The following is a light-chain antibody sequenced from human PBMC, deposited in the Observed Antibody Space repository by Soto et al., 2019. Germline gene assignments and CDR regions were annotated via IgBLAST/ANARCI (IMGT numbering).Light chain of an antibody. CDR2: DAS. V-gene: IGKV1-5*01. Sequence: DIQMTQSASTLSASVGDIVTITCRASQNINRRLAWYQQKPGKAPNLLIYDASSLESGVPARFSGGGSGTEFTLTISSLQPDDFSTFYCQQYNNYPWTFGQGTKVHIK. J-gene: IGKJ1*01. CDR3: QQYNNYPWT. CDR1: QNINRR.